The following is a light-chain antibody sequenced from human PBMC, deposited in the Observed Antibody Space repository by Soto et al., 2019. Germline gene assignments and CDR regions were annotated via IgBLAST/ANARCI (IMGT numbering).Light chain of an antibody. J-gene: IGLJ1*01. V-gene: IGLV2-14*01. Sequence: QSVLTQPASVSGSPGQTITISCTGTSXDVGRYNTVSWYQHHPGKAPKLIIYEVTHRPAGISDRFSASKSGNTASLTISGLQAEDEADYYCNSLRVNHLYVFGSGTKVTVL. CDR1: SXDVGRYNT. CDR3: NSLRVNHLYV. CDR2: EVT.